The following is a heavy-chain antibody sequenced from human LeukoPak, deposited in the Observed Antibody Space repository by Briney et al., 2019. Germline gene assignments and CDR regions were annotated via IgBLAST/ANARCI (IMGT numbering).Heavy chain of an antibody. CDR2: ISSSSNTI. V-gene: IGHV3-48*01. CDR3: AREAIWLHFDY. D-gene: IGHD5-18*01. CDR1: GFTLSSYS. Sequence: GGSLRLSCAASGFTLSSYSMNWVRQAPGKGLEWVSYISSSSNTIYYADSVKGRFTISRDNAKNSLYLQMNSLRAEDTAVYYCAREAIWLHFDYWGQGTLVTVSS. J-gene: IGHJ4*02.